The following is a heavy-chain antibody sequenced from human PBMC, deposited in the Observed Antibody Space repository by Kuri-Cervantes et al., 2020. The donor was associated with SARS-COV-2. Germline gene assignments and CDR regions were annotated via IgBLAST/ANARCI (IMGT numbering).Heavy chain of an antibody. CDR3: ARGFEKGHRAPENSSSLVGFDP. D-gene: IGHD6-6*01. V-gene: IGHV4-39*01. Sequence: SDTLPLTCNVSGGSISSSSYYWGWIRQPPGRGLEWIGSIYYSGSTYYNPSLTSRVTISVDTSKHQFSLKLSSVTAADTAVYYCARGFEKGHRAPENSSSLVGFDPWGQGTLVTVSS. J-gene: IGHJ5*02. CDR1: GGSISSSSYY. CDR2: IYYSGST.